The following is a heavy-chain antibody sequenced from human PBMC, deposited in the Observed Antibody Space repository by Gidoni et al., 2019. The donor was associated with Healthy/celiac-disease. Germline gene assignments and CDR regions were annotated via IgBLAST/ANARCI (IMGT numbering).Heavy chain of an antibody. J-gene: IGHJ4*02. CDR3: AIPIYDFWSGFEYYFDY. D-gene: IGHD3-3*01. CDR1: GGSISSSSYY. CDR2: IYYSGST. V-gene: IGHV4-39*01. Sequence: QLQLQESGPGLVKPSETLSLTCTVSGGSISSSSYYWGWIRQPPGKGLEWIGSIYYSGSTYYNPSLKSRVTISVDTSKNQFSLKLSSVTAADTAVYYCAIPIYDFWSGFEYYFDYWGQGTLVTVSS.